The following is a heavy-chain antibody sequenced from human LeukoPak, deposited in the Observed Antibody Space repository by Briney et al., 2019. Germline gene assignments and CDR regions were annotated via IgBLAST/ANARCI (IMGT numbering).Heavy chain of an antibody. CDR2: INGDGSST. Sequence: GGSLRLSCTASGFTFSPYWMHWVRQAPGKGLVWVSRINGDGSSTSYADSVKGRVTISRDNAKNTLYLQMNSLRAEDTAVFYCARGKSGVVDYWGQGTLVTVSS. CDR3: ARGKSGVVDY. D-gene: IGHD3-3*01. V-gene: IGHV3-74*01. CDR1: GFTFSPYW. J-gene: IGHJ4*02.